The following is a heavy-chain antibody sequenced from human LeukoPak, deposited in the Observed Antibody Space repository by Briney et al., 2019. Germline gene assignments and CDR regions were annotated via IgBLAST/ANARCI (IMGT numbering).Heavy chain of an antibody. CDR2: ISGSGGST. Sequence: PGGSLRLSCAASGFTFSSYAMSWVRQAPGKGLEWVSAISGSGGSTYYADSVKGRFTISRDNSKSTLYLQMNSLRAEDTAVYYCAKDRRRYYYDSSGPFDYWGQGTLVTVSS. V-gene: IGHV3-23*01. CDR1: GFTFSSYA. CDR3: AKDRRRYYYDSSGPFDY. J-gene: IGHJ4*02. D-gene: IGHD3-22*01.